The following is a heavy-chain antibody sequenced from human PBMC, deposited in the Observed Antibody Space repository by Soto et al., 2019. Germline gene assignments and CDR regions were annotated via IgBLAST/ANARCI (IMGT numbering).Heavy chain of an antibody. D-gene: IGHD2-15*01. V-gene: IGHV4-59*01. J-gene: IGHJ5*02. CDR1: GGSISSYY. Sequence: KPSETLSLTCTVSGGSISSYYWSWIRQPPGKGLEWIGYIYSSGSTNYNPSLKSRVTISVDTSKNQFSLKLSSVTAADTAVYYCARDLSVVAATSGNWFDPWGKGTRVTVPS. CDR3: ARDLSVVAATSGNWFDP. CDR2: IYSSGST.